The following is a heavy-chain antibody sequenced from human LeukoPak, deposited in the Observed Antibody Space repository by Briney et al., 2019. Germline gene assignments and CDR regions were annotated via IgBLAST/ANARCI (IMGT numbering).Heavy chain of an antibody. Sequence: PSETLSLTCAVYGGSFSGYYWSWIRQPPGKGLEGSGEINHSGSTNYNPSLKSRGTISVDTSKNKFSLKLRSVTAADTAVYYCASHYYDSSGYYYGFDYWGQGTLVTVSS. J-gene: IGHJ4*02. CDR3: ASHYYDSSGYYYGFDY. D-gene: IGHD3-22*01. CDR2: INHSGST. V-gene: IGHV4-34*01. CDR1: GGSFSGYY.